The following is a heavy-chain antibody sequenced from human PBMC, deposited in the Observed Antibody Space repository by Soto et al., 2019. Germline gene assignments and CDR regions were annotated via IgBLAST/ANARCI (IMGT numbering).Heavy chain of an antibody. D-gene: IGHD3-3*01. V-gene: IGHV1-18*04. J-gene: IGHJ4*02. CDR1: GYSFISYG. Sequence: QVQLVQSGAEVKKPGASVKVSCKASGYSFISYGINWVRQAPGQGLEWMGWINAYNGYTNYAQKLQGRVTLTADTSTSTAYMELRSLRSDDTAVYFCARSGGTIFGVVIGVYWGQGTLVTVSS. CDR3: ARSGGTIFGVVIGVY. CDR2: INAYNGYT.